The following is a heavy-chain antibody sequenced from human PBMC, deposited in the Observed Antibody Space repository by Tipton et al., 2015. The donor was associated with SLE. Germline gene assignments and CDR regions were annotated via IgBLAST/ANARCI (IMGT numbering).Heavy chain of an antibody. CDR3: ATDVVGPEGALDI. J-gene: IGHJ3*02. Sequence: LRLSCAVSGASITTYFWSWIRQPPGRGLEWLGYIYYSGNTNYNPSLKSRVTISADTSKNQFSLKLSSVTAADTAVYYCATDVVGPEGALDIWGQGTMVIVSA. CDR1: GASITTYF. D-gene: IGHD2-15*01. V-gene: IGHV4-59*01. CDR2: IYYSGNT.